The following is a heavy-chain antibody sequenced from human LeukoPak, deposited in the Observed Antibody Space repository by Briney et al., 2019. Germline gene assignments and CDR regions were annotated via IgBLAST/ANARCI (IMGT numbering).Heavy chain of an antibody. CDR3: AKELTERWLIDAFDI. D-gene: IGHD5-24*01. V-gene: IGHV3-23*01. CDR2: MSHSGSS. Sequence: GGSLRLSCAGSGFTFSNYAMNWVRQAPGKGLEWVSCMSHSGSSSYADSVKGRFTISRDNSMNTLFLQMSSLRAEDTAIYYCAKELTERWLIDAFDIWGQGTVVTVSS. CDR1: GFTFSNYA. J-gene: IGHJ3*02.